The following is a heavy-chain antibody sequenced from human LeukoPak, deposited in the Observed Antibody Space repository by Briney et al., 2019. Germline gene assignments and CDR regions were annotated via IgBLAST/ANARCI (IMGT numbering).Heavy chain of an antibody. D-gene: IGHD2-2*01. J-gene: IGHJ4*02. CDR3: AKDLGYCSSTSCLILDY. Sequence: PGGSLRLSCAASGFTFDDYAMHWVRQAPGKGLEWVSLISWDGGSTYYADSVKGRFTISRDNSKNTLYLQMNSLRAEDTAVYYCAKDLGYCSSTSCLILDYWGQGTLVTVSS. CDR1: GFTFDDYA. V-gene: IGHV3-43D*03. CDR2: ISWDGGST.